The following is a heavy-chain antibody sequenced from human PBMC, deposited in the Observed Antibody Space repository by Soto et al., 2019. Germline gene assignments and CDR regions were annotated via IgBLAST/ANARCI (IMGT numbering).Heavy chain of an antibody. D-gene: IGHD1-7*01. Sequence: ASVKVSCKASGYTFTSYAMHWVRQAPGQRLEWMGWINAGNGNTKYSQKFQGRVTITRDTSASTAYMELSSLRSEDTAVYYCARDLRGITGTRRNAFDIWGQGTMVTVSS. V-gene: IGHV1-3*01. J-gene: IGHJ3*02. CDR2: INAGNGNT. CDR1: GYTFTSYA. CDR3: ARDLRGITGTRRNAFDI.